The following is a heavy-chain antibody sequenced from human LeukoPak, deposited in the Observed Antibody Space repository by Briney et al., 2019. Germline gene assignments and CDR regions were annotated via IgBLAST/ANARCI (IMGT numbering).Heavy chain of an antibody. V-gene: IGHV3-9*01. CDR1: GFTFDDYA. D-gene: IGHD3-3*01. CDR3: AKQRYYYDFWSGPADFGMDV. CDR2: ISWNSGSI. Sequence: GRSLRLSCAASGFTFDDYAMHWVRHAPGKGLEWVSGISWNSGSIGYAGSVKGRFTISRDNAKNSLYLQMNSLRAEDTALYYCAKQRYYYDFWSGPADFGMDVWGQGTTVTVSS. J-gene: IGHJ6*02.